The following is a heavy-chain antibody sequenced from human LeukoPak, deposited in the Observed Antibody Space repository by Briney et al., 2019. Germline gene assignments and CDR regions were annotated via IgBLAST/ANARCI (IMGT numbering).Heavy chain of an antibody. CDR3: ARRYYYNLGSFPFDF. CDR2: NHNSGTA. Sequence: PSETLSLTCAVSGGPFSGYFWSWIRQSSGKGLEWIGENHNSGTANYNPSLNSRVTISEDTSKNQFYLNLSSVTAADTAVYYCARRYYYNLGSFPFDFWGQGTLVTVSS. V-gene: IGHV4-34*01. J-gene: IGHJ4*02. D-gene: IGHD3-10*01. CDR1: GGPFSGYF.